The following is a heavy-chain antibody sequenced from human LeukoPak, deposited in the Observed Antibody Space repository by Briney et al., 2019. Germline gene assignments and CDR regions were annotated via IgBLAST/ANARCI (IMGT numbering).Heavy chain of an antibody. CDR3: ARPRAYCGGDCYSYTFDI. CDR1: GASISGYY. Sequence: SETLSLTCTVSGASISGYYWGWIRRPPGKGLEWIGYIYYTGITNYTPSLKSRVTISVDTSKNQFSLKLSSVTAADTAVYYCARPRAYCGGDCYSYTFDIWGRGTMVTVSS. J-gene: IGHJ3*02. D-gene: IGHD2-21*02. CDR2: IYYTGIT. V-gene: IGHV4-59*08.